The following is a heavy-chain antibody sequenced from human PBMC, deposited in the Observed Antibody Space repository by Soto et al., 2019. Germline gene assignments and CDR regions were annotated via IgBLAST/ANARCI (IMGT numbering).Heavy chain of an antibody. CDR3: VRNLSGAAQGWANGMDV. D-gene: IGHD1-26*01. Sequence: EVHLVESGGGLMQPGGSLRLSCAASGFTVSTYNMIWVRQAPVKGLEWVSVTYSGGSTQYADSVKGRFTVSRDNSKNTLELQMSSLRDEDTAVYYCVRNLSGAAQGWANGMDVWGGGTTVTVSS. CDR1: GFTVSTYN. J-gene: IGHJ6*04. V-gene: IGHV3-53*02. CDR2: TYSGGST.